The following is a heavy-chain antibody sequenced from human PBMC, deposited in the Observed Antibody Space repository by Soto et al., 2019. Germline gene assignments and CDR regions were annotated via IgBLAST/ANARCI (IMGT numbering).Heavy chain of an antibody. Sequence: QGQLVQSAPEVRKPGASVKVSCKASGYPFSTYGISWVRQAPGQGLEWMGWISGYNGQTNYAQKFRGRVTFTTDTSATTAEMELRSLRSDDTATYFCARDGRKELWVEGLNAMDVWGQGTTVTVSS. V-gene: IGHV1-18*01. D-gene: IGHD1-1*01. CDR3: ARDGRKELWVEGLNAMDV. CDR2: ISGYNGQT. CDR1: GYPFSTYG. J-gene: IGHJ6*02.